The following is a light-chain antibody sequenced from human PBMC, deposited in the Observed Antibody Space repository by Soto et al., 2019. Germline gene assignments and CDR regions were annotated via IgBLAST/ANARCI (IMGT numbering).Light chain of an antibody. J-gene: IGLJ1*01. CDR2: EVT. V-gene: IGLV2-11*01. Sequence: LTQPRSVSGSPGQSVIISCTGTSSDVGVGNYVSWYQQHPGKAPTLMPHEVTTRPSGVPDRFSGSKSANPPSLTMSGLQVEDEADYFCCSSAGTSTSVFRTGTKATV. CDR1: SSDVGVGNY. CDR3: CSSAGTSTSV.